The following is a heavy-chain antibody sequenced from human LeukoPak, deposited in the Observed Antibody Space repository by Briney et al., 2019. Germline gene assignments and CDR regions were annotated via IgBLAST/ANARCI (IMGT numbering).Heavy chain of an antibody. V-gene: IGHV3-64*05. Sequence: TGGSLRLSCSASGFTFSSYGMQWVRQAPGNGLEYVSAISSDGGSTYYADSVKGRFTISRDNTKNTLYVQMSSLRAEDTAVYYCVKCSGGSCYKPIDIWGQGTMVTVSS. J-gene: IGHJ3*02. D-gene: IGHD2-15*01. CDR1: GFTFSSYG. CDR2: ISSDGGST. CDR3: VKCSGGSCYKPIDI.